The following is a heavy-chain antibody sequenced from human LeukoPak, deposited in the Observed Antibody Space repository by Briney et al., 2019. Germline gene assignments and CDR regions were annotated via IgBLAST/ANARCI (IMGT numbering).Heavy chain of an antibody. V-gene: IGHV3-23*01. CDR3: AKGGSYRSQPYFDY. J-gene: IGHJ4*02. Sequence: PGGSLRLSCAASGLTFRTYAMSWVRQAPGKGLEWVSSISDSGGYTFYADSVKGRFTISRDNPKNTVYLQMNSLRAEDTAVYYCAKGGSYRSQPYFDYWGQGTPVTVSS. CDR2: ISDSGGYT. D-gene: IGHD3-16*02. CDR1: GLTFRTYA.